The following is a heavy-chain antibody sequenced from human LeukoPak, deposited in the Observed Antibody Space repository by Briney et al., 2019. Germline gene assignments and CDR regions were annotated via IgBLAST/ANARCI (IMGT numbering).Heavy chain of an antibody. CDR3: ATESASGSYMGVTFDP. V-gene: IGHV1-24*01. J-gene: IGHJ5*02. Sequence: GASVKVSCKVSGYTLTELSMHWVRQAPGKGLEWMGGFDPEDGETIYAQKFQGRVTMTEDTSTDTAYMELSSLRSEDTAVYYCATESASGSYMGVTFDPWGQGTLVTVSS. CDR1: GYTLTELS. D-gene: IGHD1-26*01. CDR2: FDPEDGET.